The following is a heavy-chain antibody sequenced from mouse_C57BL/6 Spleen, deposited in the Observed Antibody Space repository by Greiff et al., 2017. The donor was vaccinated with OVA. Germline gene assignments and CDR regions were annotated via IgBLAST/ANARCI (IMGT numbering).Heavy chain of an antibody. CDR2: IYPRDGST. CDR1: GYTFTSYD. Sequence: VQLQQSGPELVKPGASVKLSCKASGYTFTSYDINWVKQRPGQGLEWIGWIYPRDGSTKYNEKFKGKATLTVDTSSSTAYMELHSLTSEDSAVYFCARGGLYYGNLGWFAYWGQGTLVTVSA. CDR3: ARGGLYYGNLGWFAY. J-gene: IGHJ3*01. D-gene: IGHD2-1*01. V-gene: IGHV1-85*01.